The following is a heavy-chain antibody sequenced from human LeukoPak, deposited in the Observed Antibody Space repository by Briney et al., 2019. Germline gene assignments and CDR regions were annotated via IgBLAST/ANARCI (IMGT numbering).Heavy chain of an antibody. CDR1: GFTFDGYA. J-gene: IGHJ6*02. D-gene: IGHD3-22*01. V-gene: IGHV3-9*01. Sequence: GGSLRLSCAASGFTFDGYAMHWVRQAPGKGLEWVSCISWNSGSMGYAESVKGRFTISRDNAKNSLYLQMNSLRAEDTALYYCAKAPSGGGYYDSSGYYEELDYGMDVWGQGTTVTVSS. CDR2: ISWNSGSM. CDR3: AKAPSGGGYYDSSGYYEELDYGMDV.